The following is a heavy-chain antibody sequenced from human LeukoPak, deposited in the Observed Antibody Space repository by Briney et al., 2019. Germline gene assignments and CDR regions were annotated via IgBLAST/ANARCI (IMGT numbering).Heavy chain of an antibody. D-gene: IGHD3-9*01. CDR2: ICYSGST. V-gene: IGHV4-39*01. Sequence: KSSETLSLTCTVSGGSISSSSYYWGWIRQPPGKGLEWIGSICYSGSTYYNPSLKSRVTISVDTSKNQFSLKLSSVTAADTAVYYSARRPYDILTGMNWFDPWGQGTLVTVSS. J-gene: IGHJ5*02. CDR1: GGSISSSSYY. CDR3: ARRPYDILTGMNWFDP.